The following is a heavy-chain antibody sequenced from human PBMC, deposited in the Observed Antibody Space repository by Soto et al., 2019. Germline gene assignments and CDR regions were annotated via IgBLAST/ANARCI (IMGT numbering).Heavy chain of an antibody. V-gene: IGHV1-18*01. CDR2: ISAYNGNT. D-gene: IGHD5-18*01. CDR3: ARLGTAVQLWSWRYYFDY. Sequence: QVQLVQSGAEVKKPGASVKVSCKASGYTFTSYGISWVRQAPGQGLEWMGWISAYNGNTNYAQKLQGRVTMTTDTXTXTXXMELRSLRSDDTAVYYCARLGTAVQLWSWRYYFDYWGQGTLVTVSS. CDR1: GYTFTSYG. J-gene: IGHJ4*02.